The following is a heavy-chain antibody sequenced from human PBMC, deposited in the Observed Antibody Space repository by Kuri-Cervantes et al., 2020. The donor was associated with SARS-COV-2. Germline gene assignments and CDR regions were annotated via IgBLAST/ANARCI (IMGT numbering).Heavy chain of an antibody. CDR3: AKDFVAVAGTSDLVY. Sequence: GESLKISCAASGFTFSSYGMHWVRQAPGKGLEWVAFIRYDGSNKYYADSVKGRFTISRDNSKNTLYLQMNSLRAEDTAVYYCAKDFVAVAGTSDLVYWGQGTLVTVSS. CDR1: GFTFSSYG. CDR2: IRYDGSNK. J-gene: IGHJ4*02. D-gene: IGHD6-19*01. V-gene: IGHV3-30*02.